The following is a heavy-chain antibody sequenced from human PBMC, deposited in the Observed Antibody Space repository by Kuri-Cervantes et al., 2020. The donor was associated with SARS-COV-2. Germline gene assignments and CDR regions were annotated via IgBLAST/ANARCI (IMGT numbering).Heavy chain of an antibody. Sequence: ASVKVSCKASGYTFTSYGISWVRQAPGQGLEWMGWISAYNGNTNYAQKLQGRVTMTTDTSTSTAYMELRSLRSDDTAVYRCARDLFGNIAWFYMDAWGKGTTVTVSS. CDR3: ARDLFGNIAWFYMDA. CDR1: GYTFTSYG. V-gene: IGHV1-18*01. J-gene: IGHJ6*03. CDR2: ISAYNGNT. D-gene: IGHD3-3*01.